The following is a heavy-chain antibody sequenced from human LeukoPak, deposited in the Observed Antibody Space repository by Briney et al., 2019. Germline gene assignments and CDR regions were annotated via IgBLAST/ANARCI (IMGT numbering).Heavy chain of an antibody. CDR3: AKEGNYDFWSGYYTSPIDY. CDR1: GFTFSSYG. Sequence: GGSLRLSCAASGFTFSSYGMHWVRQAPGKGLEWVAVIWYDGSNKYYADSVKGRFTISRDNSKNTLYLQMNSLRAEDTAVYYCAKEGNYDFWSGYYTSPIDYWGQGTLVTVSS. D-gene: IGHD3-3*01. V-gene: IGHV3-33*06. CDR2: IWYDGSNK. J-gene: IGHJ4*02.